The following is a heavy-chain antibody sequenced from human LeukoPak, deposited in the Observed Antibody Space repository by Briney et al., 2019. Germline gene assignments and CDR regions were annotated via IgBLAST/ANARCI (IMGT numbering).Heavy chain of an antibody. CDR2: IYYSGNT. CDR1: GGSISSSSFY. D-gene: IGHD1-14*01. CDR3: ARLNQGNRFDY. J-gene: IGHJ4*02. Sequence: SETLSLTCTVSGGSISSSSFYWGWIRQPPGKGLEWIGSIYYSGNTYYNPSLKSRVTISVDTSKNQFSLKLSSVTAADTAVYYCARLNQGNRFDYWGQGTLVTVSS. V-gene: IGHV4-39*01.